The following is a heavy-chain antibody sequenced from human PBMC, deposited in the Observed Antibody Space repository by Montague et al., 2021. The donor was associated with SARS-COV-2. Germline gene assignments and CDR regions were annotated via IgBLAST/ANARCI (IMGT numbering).Heavy chain of an antibody. Sequence: SETLSLTCTVSGYSISSGYYWGWIRKFPGKGLEWIGSIYHSRTTYYNPSLKSRVTISVDTSKNQFSLKMYSVTAADTAQFYCARDRTFRDGDLDAFEIWGQGTMVTIAS. CDR2: IYHSRTT. CDR3: ARDRTFRDGDLDAFEI. CDR1: GYSISSGYY. J-gene: IGHJ3*02. D-gene: IGHD5-24*01. V-gene: IGHV4-38-2*02.